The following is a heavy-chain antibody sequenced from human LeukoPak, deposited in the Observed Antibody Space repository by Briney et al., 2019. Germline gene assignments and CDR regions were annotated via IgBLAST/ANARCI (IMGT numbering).Heavy chain of an antibody. CDR3: AKPARTDYADY. CDR1: GFTLSNYA. D-gene: IGHD1-14*01. Sequence: GGTLRLSCAASGFTLSNYAMNWVRQAPGKGLEWVSSINGSGDKTYYADSVKGRFTISRDNSKNTLYLQMNSLRAEDTAVYYCAKPARTDYADYWGQGTLDTVSS. J-gene: IGHJ4*02. CDR2: INGSGDKT. V-gene: IGHV3-23*01.